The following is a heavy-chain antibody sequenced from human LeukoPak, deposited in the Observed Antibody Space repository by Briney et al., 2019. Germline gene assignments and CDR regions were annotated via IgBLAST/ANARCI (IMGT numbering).Heavy chain of an antibody. J-gene: IGHJ4*02. CDR1: GFTFSSYS. CDR3: ARDGYVVPAAIDY. D-gene: IGHD2-2*01. V-gene: IGHV3-48*01. Sequence: QPGGSPRLSCAASGFTFSSYSMNWVRQAPGKGLEWVSYISSSSSTIYYADSVKGRFTISRDNAKNSLYLQMNSLRAEDTAVYYCARDGYVVPAAIDYWGQGTLVTVSS. CDR2: ISSSSSTI.